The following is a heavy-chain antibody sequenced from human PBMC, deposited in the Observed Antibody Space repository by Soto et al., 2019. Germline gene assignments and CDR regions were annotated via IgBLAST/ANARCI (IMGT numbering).Heavy chain of an antibody. V-gene: IGHV4-39*01. D-gene: IGHD3-10*01. CDR1: GGSISSSSYY. CDR2: IYYSGST. CDR3: AILWFGEPRPSFDP. Sequence: QLQLQESGPGLVKPSETLSLTCTVSGGSISSSSYYWGWIRQPPGKGLEWIGSIYYSGSTYYNPSLKSRVTISVDTSKNQFSLKLSSVTAADTAVYYCAILWFGEPRPSFDPWGQGTLVTVSS. J-gene: IGHJ5*02.